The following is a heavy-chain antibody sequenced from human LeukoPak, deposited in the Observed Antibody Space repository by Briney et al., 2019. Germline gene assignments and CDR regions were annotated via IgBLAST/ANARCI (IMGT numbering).Heavy chain of an antibody. CDR3: ARDSAPLRYYGLGSPFDY. J-gene: IGHJ4*02. CDR2: ISAYNGNT. CDR1: GYTFTSYG. Sequence: GASVKVSCKASGYTFTSYGISWVRQTPGQGLEWMGWISAYNGNTNYAQKLQGRVTMTTDTSTSTAYMELRSLRSDDTAVYYCARDSAPLRYYGLGSPFDYWGQGTLVTVSS. V-gene: IGHV1-18*01. D-gene: IGHD3-10*01.